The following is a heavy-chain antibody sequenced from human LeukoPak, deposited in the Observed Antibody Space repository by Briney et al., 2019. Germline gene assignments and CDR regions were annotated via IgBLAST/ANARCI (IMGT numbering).Heavy chain of an antibody. CDR1: GFSFSSYS. V-gene: IGHV3-21*06. J-gene: IGHJ4*02. D-gene: IGHD3-22*01. CDR3: ARLRRNTDSSGFFYYYDY. Sequence: PGGSLRLSCAASGFSFSSYSFNWVRQAPGKGLEWVSSINTVSSYIYYADSLKGRFTISRDNAKNSVYLQMDSLRAEDSTVYYCARLRRNTDSSGFFYYYDYWGQGTLVTGSS. CDR2: INTVSSYI.